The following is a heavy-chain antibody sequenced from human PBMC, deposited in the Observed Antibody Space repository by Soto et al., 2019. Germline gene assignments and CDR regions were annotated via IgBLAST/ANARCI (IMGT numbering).Heavy chain of an antibody. CDR3: ARVEYSSSIFYSY. J-gene: IGHJ4*02. Sequence: ASVKLSCKASGYIFVNYGIAWVRQAPGQGLEWMGWISPYSGNTHYASKVQGRLTMTRNTSISTAYMELSSLRSEDTAVYYCARVEYSSSIFYSYWGQGTLVTVSS. CDR1: GYIFVNYG. V-gene: IGHV1-8*02. D-gene: IGHD6-6*01. CDR2: ISPYSGNT.